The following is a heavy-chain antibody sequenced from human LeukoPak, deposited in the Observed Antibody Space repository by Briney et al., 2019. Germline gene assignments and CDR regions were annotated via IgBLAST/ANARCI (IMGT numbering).Heavy chain of an antibody. CDR1: GYTFTSYY. V-gene: IGHV1-2*02. J-gene: IGHJ4*02. CDR2: INPNSGGT. Sequence: EASVKVSCKASGYTFTSYYMHWVRQAPGQGLEWMGWINPNSGGTYYAQKFQGRVSMTRDTSISTAYMELSSLRSDDTAVYYCYYRVSSGYLTWGQGTLVAVSS. D-gene: IGHD3-22*01. CDR3: YYRVSSGYLT.